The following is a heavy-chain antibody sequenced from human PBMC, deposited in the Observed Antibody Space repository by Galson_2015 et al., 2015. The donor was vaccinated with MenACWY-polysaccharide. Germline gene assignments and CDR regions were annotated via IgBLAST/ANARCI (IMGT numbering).Heavy chain of an antibody. CDR1: RGSISSYY. J-gene: IGHJ4*02. CDR3: ARVAYSGYDSRFEH. V-gene: IGHV4-4*07. CDR2: VSTGGST. D-gene: IGHD5-12*01. Sequence: SETLSLTCTVSRGSISSYYWSWIRQSAGKGLEWIGRVSTGGSTAYNPSLKSRVTLSLDRSNNQIFLNLTSVTAADTAVYYCARVAYSGYDSRFEHWGQGALVAVSS.